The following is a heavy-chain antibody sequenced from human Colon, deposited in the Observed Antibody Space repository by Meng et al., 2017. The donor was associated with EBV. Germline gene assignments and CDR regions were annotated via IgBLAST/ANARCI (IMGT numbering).Heavy chain of an antibody. Sequence: QVQLVESGGGVVQPGRSLRLSCAASGFTFSNFGMHWVRQAPGKGLELVSIISHDGTEKFYQESVKGRFTISRDNSNNMLYLQMDSLRTEDTAVYYCTRDITVPDMSYCDPWGQGILVTVSA. J-gene: IGHJ5*02. V-gene: IGHV3-30*03. CDR3: TRDITVPDMSYCDP. CDR1: GFTFSNFG. D-gene: IGHD3-10*01. CDR2: ISHDGTEK.